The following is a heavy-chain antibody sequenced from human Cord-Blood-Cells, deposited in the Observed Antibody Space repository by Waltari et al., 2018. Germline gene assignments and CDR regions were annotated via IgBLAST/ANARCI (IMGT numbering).Heavy chain of an antibody. Sequence: QDTVKESGPALLQPTETPTLTITVSGFSHSNARLGLRWTRQHPGKALEWLAHIFSNDEKSYSTCLKSRLTMSKDTSKSQVVLTMTNMDPVDTATYYCARIRVPALGYCSSTSCYAFDIWGQGTMVTVSS. J-gene: IGHJ3*02. D-gene: IGHD2-2*01. V-gene: IGHV2-26*01. CDR1: GFSHSNARLG. CDR3: ARIRVPALGYCSSTSCYAFDI. CDR2: IFSNDEK.